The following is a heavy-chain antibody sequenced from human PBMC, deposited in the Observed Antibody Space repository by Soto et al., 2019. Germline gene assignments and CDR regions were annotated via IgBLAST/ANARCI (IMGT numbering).Heavy chain of an antibody. Sequence: EVQLVESGGGLVKPGGSLRLSCAASGFTFSSYSMNWVRQAPGKGLEWVSSISSSSSYIYYADSVKGRFTISRDNAKNSLYLQMNSLRDEDTAVYYCATLGYCSGGSCYSYGLGMDVWGQGTTVTVSS. D-gene: IGHD2-15*01. CDR3: ATLGYCSGGSCYSYGLGMDV. CDR2: ISSSSSYI. CDR1: GFTFSSYS. V-gene: IGHV3-21*01. J-gene: IGHJ6*02.